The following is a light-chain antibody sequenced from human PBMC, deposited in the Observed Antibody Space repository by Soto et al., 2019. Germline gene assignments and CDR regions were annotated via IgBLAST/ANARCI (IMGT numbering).Light chain of an antibody. CDR3: SSYAGSSYV. Sequence: QSALTQPPSASGSPGQSVTISCTGTSSDVGTYNYVSWYQQHPGRAPKLILYDVTKRPSGVPDRFSASKSGNTASLTVSGLRTEDEADYYCSSYAGSSYVFGTGTKVTVL. J-gene: IGLJ1*01. V-gene: IGLV2-8*01. CDR2: DVT. CDR1: SSDVGTYNY.